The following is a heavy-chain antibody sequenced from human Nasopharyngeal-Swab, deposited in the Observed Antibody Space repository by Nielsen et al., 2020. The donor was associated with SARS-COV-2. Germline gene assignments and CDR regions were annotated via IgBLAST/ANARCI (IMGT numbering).Heavy chain of an antibody. CDR1: GFTFSNYW. D-gene: IGHD5-12*01. Sequence: GESLKISCAVSGFTFSNYWIHWVRQAPGKGLQWISYITSGNSVQYADSVRGRFTISRDNAKNSLYLQMNSLTAEDTAVYYCARERGGGYGDYWGQGTLVTVSS. V-gene: IGHV3-69-1*01. J-gene: IGHJ4*02. CDR3: ARERGGGYGDY. CDR2: ITSGNSV.